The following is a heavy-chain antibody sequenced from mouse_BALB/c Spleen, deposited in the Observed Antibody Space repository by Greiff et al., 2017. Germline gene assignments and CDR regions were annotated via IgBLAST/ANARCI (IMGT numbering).Heavy chain of an antibody. CDR3: ARWGRYDVAY. J-gene: IGHJ3*01. CDR2: INPSTGYT. Sequence: QVQLQQSGAELARPGASVKMSCKASGYTFTSYWMHWVKQRPGQGLEWIGYINPSTGYTEYNQKFKDKATLTADKSSSTAYMQLSSLTSEDSAVYYCARWGRYDVAYWGQGTLVTVSA. CDR1: GYTFTSYW. V-gene: IGHV1-4*01. D-gene: IGHD2-14*01.